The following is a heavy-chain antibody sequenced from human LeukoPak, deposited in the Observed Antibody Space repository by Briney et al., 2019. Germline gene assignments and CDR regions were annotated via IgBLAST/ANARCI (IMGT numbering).Heavy chain of an antibody. J-gene: IGHJ4*02. V-gene: IGHV3-48*01. D-gene: IGHD4-17*01. CDR3: ARVDYGDYGGGIFDY. CDR2: ISSSSSTI. CDR1: GFTFSSFS. Sequence: GGSLRLSCAASGFTFSSFSMNWVRQAPGKGLEWGSYISSSSSTIYYADSVKGRFTISRDNAKNSLYLQMNSLRAEDTALYYCARVDYGDYGGGIFDYWGQGTLVTVSS.